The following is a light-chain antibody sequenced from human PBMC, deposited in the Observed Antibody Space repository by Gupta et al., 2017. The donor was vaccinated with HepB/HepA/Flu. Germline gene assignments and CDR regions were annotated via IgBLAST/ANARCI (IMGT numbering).Light chain of an antibody. J-gene: IGLJ2*01. V-gene: IGLV3-19*01. CDR1: SLRSYY. CDR3: NSRDSSGNHLEV. CDR2: GKN. Sequence: SSELTQDPAVSVALGQTARITCQGDSLRSYYASWYQQKPGQAPVHVIYGKNNPPSGIPDRFSGSSSGNAASLTITGAQAEAEADYYCNSRDSSGNHLEVFGGGTKLTVL.